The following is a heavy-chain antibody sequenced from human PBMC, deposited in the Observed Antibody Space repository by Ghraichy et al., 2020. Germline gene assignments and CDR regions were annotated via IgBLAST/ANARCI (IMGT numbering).Heavy chain of an antibody. CDR1: GFTFSSYA. CDR2: ISYDGSNK. Sequence: GGSLRLSCAASGFTFSSYAIHWVRQAPGKGLEWVSIISYDGSNKYYADSVKGRFTISRDNSKNTLYLQMNSLRAEDTAVYYCARDGQPPWDIVVVVAQYYFDCWGQGTLVTVSS. V-gene: IGHV3-30-3*01. J-gene: IGHJ4*02. CDR3: ARDGQPPWDIVVVVAQYYFDC. D-gene: IGHD2-15*01.